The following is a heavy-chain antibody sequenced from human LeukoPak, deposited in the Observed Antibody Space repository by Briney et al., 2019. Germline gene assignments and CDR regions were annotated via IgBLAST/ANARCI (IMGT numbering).Heavy chain of an antibody. CDR2: INHSGST. J-gene: IGHJ4*02. Sequence: SETLSLACAVYGGSFSGYYWSWIRQPPGRGLEWIGEINHSGSTNYNPSLKSRVTISVDTSKNQFSLKLSSVTAADTAVYYCARVGPYSSSWYYFDYWGQGTLVTVSS. CDR3: ARVGPYSSSWYYFDY. D-gene: IGHD6-13*01. CDR1: GGSFSGYY. V-gene: IGHV4-34*01.